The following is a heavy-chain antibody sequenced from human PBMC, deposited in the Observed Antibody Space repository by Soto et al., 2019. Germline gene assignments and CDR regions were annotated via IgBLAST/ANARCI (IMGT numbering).Heavy chain of an antibody. D-gene: IGHD6-13*01. J-gene: IGHJ4*02. Sequence: KPGGSLRLSCAASGFTFSDYYMSWFRQAPGKGLEWVSYISGSGSTIHDADSVKGRFTISRDNAKNSLYLQMNSLRAEDTAVYYCARVGSIAAAGTPDYWGQGTLVTVSS. CDR1: GFTFSDYY. CDR3: ARVGSIAAAGTPDY. CDR2: ISGSGSTI. V-gene: IGHV3-11*01.